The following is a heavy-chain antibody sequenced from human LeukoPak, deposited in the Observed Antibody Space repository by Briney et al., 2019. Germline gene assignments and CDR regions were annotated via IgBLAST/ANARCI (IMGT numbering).Heavy chain of an antibody. D-gene: IGHD3-3*01. J-gene: IGHJ5*02. CDR1: GYTFTGYY. Sequence: ASVKVSCKASGYTFTGYYMHWVRQAPGQGLEWMGWTNPNSGGTNYAQKFQGRVTMTRDTSISTAYMELSRLRSDDTAVYYCARGSPEWFNWFDPWGQGTLVTVSS. CDR3: ARGSPEWFNWFDP. V-gene: IGHV1-2*02. CDR2: TNPNSGGT.